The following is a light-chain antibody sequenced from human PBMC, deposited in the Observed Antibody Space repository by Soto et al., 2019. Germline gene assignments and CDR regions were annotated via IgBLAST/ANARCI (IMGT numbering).Light chain of an antibody. CDR3: QQYVTSQST. J-gene: IGKJ3*01. CDR2: GAS. Sequence: IVLTQSPGTLSLSTGERAILSCRASQSVSSSYFAWYQQKPGQAPRLLIYGASSRATGIPDRFSGSGSGTDFTLTISRLEPEDFAVYYCQQYVTSQSTFGPGTKVDSK. V-gene: IGKV3-20*01. CDR1: QSVSSSY.